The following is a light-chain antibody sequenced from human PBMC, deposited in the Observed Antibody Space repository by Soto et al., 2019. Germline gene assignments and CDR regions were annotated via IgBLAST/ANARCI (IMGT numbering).Light chain of an antibody. V-gene: IGLV2-14*03. CDR3: SSFTSSDTLVV. J-gene: IGLJ2*01. CDR2: DVS. Sequence: QSALTQPASVSGSPGQSSTISCTGTSSDVGGYNFVSWYQHHPAKAPKLMIYDVSNRPSGVSNRFSGSKSANTASLTIFGLQDDEEVHYYCSSFTSSDTLVVFGGGTKLTVL. CDR1: SSDVGGYNF.